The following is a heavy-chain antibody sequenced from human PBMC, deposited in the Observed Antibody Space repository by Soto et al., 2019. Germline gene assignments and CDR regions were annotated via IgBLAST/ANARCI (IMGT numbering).Heavy chain of an antibody. J-gene: IGHJ4*02. D-gene: IGHD1-1*01. Sequence: LRLSCAASGFTFRSHGMHWVRQAPGKGLEWLTLISYDGSDTYYADSVKGRFTISRDNSKNMLYLQMNSLGAEDTAVYYCAKDFGINWYYFDCWGQGTLVTVSS. V-gene: IGHV3-30*18. CDR3: AKDFGINWYYFDC. CDR1: GFTFRSHG. CDR2: ISYDGSDT.